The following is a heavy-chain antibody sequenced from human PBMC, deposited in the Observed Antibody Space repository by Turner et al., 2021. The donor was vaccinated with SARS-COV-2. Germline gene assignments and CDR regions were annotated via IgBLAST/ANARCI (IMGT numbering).Heavy chain of an antibody. Sequence: QVQLVESGGGVVQPGRSLRLSCAASGFTFRSYAMHWVRQAPGKGLEWVAVISYDGSNKYYADSVKGRFTISRDNSKNTLYLQMNSLRAEDTAVYYCARDGGSFWGDLAWGGYYYYAMDVWGQGTTVTVSS. CDR1: GFTFRSYA. CDR2: ISYDGSNK. CDR3: ARDGGSFWGDLAWGGYYYYAMDV. V-gene: IGHV3-30*04. D-gene: IGHD3-3*01. J-gene: IGHJ6*02.